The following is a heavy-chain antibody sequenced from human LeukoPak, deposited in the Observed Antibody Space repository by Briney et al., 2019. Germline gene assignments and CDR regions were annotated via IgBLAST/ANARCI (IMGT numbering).Heavy chain of an antibody. V-gene: IGHV3-74*01. CDR2: IDGDARTI. CDR3: ATAGAFYFQN. CDR1: GFTFSTTW. J-gene: IGHJ4*02. D-gene: IGHD1-1*01. Sequence: GGSLRLSCAASGFTFSTTWVHWVRQAPGQGLVWVSRIDGDARTIDYADSVKGRFIISRDNAKNTLYLQMNSLRPEDTAVYYCATAGAFYFQNWGQGTLVTDSS.